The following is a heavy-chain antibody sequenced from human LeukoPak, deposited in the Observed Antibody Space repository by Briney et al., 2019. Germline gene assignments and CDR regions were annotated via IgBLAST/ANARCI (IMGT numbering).Heavy chain of an antibody. J-gene: IGHJ6*02. CDR2: ISYDGSNK. V-gene: IGHV3-30-3*01. Sequence: GGSLRLSCAASGFTLSSYAMHWVRQAPGKGLEWVAVISYDGSNKYYADSVKGRFTISRDNSKNTLYLQMNSLRAEDTAVYYCARDRTRPWPRLSGMDVWGQGTTVTVSS. D-gene: IGHD2-2*01. CDR3: ARDRTRPWPRLSGMDV. CDR1: GFTLSSYA.